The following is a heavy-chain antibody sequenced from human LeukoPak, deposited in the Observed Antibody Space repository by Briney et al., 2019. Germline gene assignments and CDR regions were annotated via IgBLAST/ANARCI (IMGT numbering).Heavy chain of an antibody. J-gene: IGHJ4*02. V-gene: IGHV3-11*01. CDR3: ARDFGIFRFCSGGSCRDY. CDR1: GFTFSDYY. Sequence: GGSLRLSCAVSGFTFSDYYMSWIRQAPGKGLEWVSYISSSGSTIYYADSVKGRFTISRDNAKNSLYLQMNSLRAEDTAVYYCARDFGIFRFCSGGSCRDYWGQGTLVTVSS. CDR2: ISSSGSTI. D-gene: IGHD2-15*01.